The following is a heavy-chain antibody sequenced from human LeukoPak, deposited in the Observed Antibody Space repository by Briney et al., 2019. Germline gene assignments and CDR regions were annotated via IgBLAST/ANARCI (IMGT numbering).Heavy chain of an antibody. CDR3: ARVVRQLVITGYFDY. D-gene: IGHD6-13*01. CDR2: ISYDGSNK. Sequence: GGSLRLSCAASGFTFSSYAMHWVRQAPGKGLEWVAVISYDGSNKYYADSVKGRFTISRDNSKNTLYLQMNSLRAEDTAVYYCARVVRQLVITGYFDYWGQGTLVTVSS. CDR1: GFTFSSYA. V-gene: IGHV3-30-3*01. J-gene: IGHJ4*02.